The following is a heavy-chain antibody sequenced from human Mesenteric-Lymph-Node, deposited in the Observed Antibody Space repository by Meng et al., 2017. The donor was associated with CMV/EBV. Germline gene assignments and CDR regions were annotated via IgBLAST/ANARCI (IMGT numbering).Heavy chain of an antibody. CDR3: ARDRGSGLVVHWYFDL. J-gene: IGHJ2*01. CDR2: ISAYNGNT. D-gene: IGHD3-22*01. Sequence: ASVKVSCKASGYTFTSYGISWVRQAPGQGLEWMGWISAYNGNTNYAQKLQGRVTMTTDTSTSTAYMELSRLRSDDTAVYYCARDRGSGLVVHWYFDLWGRGTLVTVSS. CDR1: GYTFTSYG. V-gene: IGHV1-18*01.